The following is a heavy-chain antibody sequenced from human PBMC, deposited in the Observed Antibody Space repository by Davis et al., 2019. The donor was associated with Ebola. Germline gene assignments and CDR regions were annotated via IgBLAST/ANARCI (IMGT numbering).Heavy chain of an antibody. J-gene: IGHJ4*02. D-gene: IGHD2-8*02. CDR2: IYYSGST. Sequence: SETLSLTCTVSGGSISSYYWSWIRQPPGKGLEWIGYIYYSGSTNYIPSLKSRVTISVDTSKNQFSLKLSSVTAADTAVYYCAIALDSGLLYWWYLDYWGQGTLVTVSS. V-gene: IGHV4-59*01. CDR3: AIALDSGLLYWWYLDY. CDR1: GGSISSYY.